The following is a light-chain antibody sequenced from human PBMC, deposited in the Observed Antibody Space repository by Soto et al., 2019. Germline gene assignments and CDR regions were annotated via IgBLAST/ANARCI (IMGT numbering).Light chain of an antibody. Sequence: DIQMTQSPSTLSASVGDRVTITCRASRTVSDWLAWYQQKPGKAPELLIYKSTTLKNGVPSRFSGSGSGTEFTLTVSSLQPDVFATYYCQQYYSYSTFGQGTKVEIK. CDR1: RTVSDW. CDR2: KST. CDR3: QQYYSYST. J-gene: IGKJ1*01. V-gene: IGKV1-5*03.